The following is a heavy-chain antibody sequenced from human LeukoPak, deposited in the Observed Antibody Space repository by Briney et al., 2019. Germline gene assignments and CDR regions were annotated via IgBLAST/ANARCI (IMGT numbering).Heavy chain of an antibody. V-gene: IGHV3-23*01. CDR1: GFTFSSYG. D-gene: IGHD1-7*01. J-gene: IGHJ3*02. CDR2: ISGSGGST. CDR3: AKDQRALNWNFDAFDI. Sequence: GGSLRLSCAASGFTFSSYGMHWVRQAPGKGLEWVSAISGSGGSTYYADSVKGRFTISRDNSKNTLYLQMNSLRAEDTAVYYCAKDQRALNWNFDAFDIWGQGTMVTVSS.